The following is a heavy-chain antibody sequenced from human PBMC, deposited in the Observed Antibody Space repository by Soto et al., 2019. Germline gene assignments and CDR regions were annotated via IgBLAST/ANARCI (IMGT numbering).Heavy chain of an antibody. CDR2: IYWDDDK. Sequence: QDTVKESGVTLVKPRETLTLTCTFSGFSLSTNGMGVGWIRQPPGKALEWLALIYWDDDKRYSPSLRSRLTIIKDTSKNQVDLTMTNMEPVDTATYYCARLTRGVYDLDRLWEKFDYWGQGTLVTVSS. D-gene: IGHD5-12*01. CDR1: GFSLSTNGMG. V-gene: IGHV2-5*02. CDR3: ARLTRGVYDLDRLWEKFDY. J-gene: IGHJ4*02.